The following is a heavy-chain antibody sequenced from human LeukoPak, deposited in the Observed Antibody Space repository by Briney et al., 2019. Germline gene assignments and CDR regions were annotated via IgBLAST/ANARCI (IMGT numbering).Heavy chain of an antibody. V-gene: IGHV3-48*03. CDR2: ISSSGSTI. Sequence: GGSLRLSCAASGFTFSSYEMNWVRQAPGKGLEWVSYISSSGSTIYYADSVKGRFTISRDNAKNTLYLQMNSLRAEDTAVYYCARTYYDFWSGRIGWWNYYYMDVWGKGTTVTVSS. CDR1: GFTFSSYE. J-gene: IGHJ6*03. CDR3: ARTYYDFWSGRIGWWNYYYMDV. D-gene: IGHD3-3*01.